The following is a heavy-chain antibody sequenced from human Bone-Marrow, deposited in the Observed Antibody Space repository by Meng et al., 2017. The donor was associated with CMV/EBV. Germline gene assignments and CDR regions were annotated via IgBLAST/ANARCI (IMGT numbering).Heavy chain of an antibody. CDR3: ARSGDGYSFGCYGMDV. V-gene: IGHV1-18*01. CDR1: GYTFTSYG. J-gene: IGHJ6*02. D-gene: IGHD5-18*01. CDR2: ISVYNGNT. Sequence: ATVKGSCKASGYTFTSYGISWVRQAPGQGLEWMGWISVYNGNTNYVQSLQGRVTMTTDTSTSTAYMEMRSLRSDDTAVYSWARSGDGYSFGCYGMDVWGRGTTVTVSS.